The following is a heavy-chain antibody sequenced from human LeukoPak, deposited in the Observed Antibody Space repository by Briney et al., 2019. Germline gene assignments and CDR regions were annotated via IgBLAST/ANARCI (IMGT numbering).Heavy chain of an antibody. CDR1: GGSISSSSYY. CDR3: AGLRTYSSSWYRKSFYYYGMDV. J-gene: IGHJ6*02. Sequence: PSETLSLTCTVSGGSISSSSYYWGWIRQPPGKGLEWIGSIYYSGSTYYNPSLKSRVTISVDTSKNQFSLKLSSVTAADTAVYYCAGLRTYSSSWYRKSFYYYGMDVWGQGTTVTVSS. V-gene: IGHV4-39*01. D-gene: IGHD6-13*01. CDR2: IYYSGST.